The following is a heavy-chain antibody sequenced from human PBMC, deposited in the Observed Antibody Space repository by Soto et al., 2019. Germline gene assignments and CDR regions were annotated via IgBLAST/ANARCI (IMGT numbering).Heavy chain of an antibody. CDR3: ARGTSWQLPFDY. J-gene: IGHJ4*02. CDR2: INHGGST. CDR1: GGPFGGFY. Sequence: SETLSLTCGGSGGPFGGFYWSWIRQSPGKGLEWIGEINHGGSTKYNPSLKSRVTISGDTSKNQFSLKVSSVTAADTAVYYCARGTSWQLPFDYWGQGTLVTVSS. D-gene: IGHD6-13*01. V-gene: IGHV4-34*01.